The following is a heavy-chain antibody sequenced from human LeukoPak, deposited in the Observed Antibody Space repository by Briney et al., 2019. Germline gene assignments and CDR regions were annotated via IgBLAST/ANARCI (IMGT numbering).Heavy chain of an antibody. CDR3: AKDTSTVINYYYMDV. D-gene: IGHD4-17*01. J-gene: IGHJ6*03. Sequence: GGSLRLSCTASGFTFSSYGMHWVRQAPGKGLEWVAVISYDGSNKYYADSVKGRFTISRDNSKNTLYLQMNSLRAEDTAVYYCAKDTSTVINYYYMDVWGKGTTVTVSS. V-gene: IGHV3-30*18. CDR1: GFTFSSYG. CDR2: ISYDGSNK.